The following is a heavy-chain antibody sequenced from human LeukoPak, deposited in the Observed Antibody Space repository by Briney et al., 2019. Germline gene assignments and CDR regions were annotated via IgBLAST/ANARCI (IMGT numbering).Heavy chain of an antibody. V-gene: IGHV4-31*03. CDR2: IYYSGSP. J-gene: IGHJ4*02. Sequence: SETLSLTCTVSGGSISSGGYYWSWIRQHPGKGLEWIGYIYYSGSPYYNPSLKSRVTISVETSKNQFSLKLSSVTAADTAVYYCARYYSGYDYFDYWGQGTLVTVSS. CDR1: GGSISSGGYY. CDR3: ARYYSGYDYFDY. D-gene: IGHD5-12*01.